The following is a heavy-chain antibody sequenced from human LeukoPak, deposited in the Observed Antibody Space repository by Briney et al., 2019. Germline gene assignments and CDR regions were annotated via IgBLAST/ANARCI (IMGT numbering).Heavy chain of an antibody. Sequence: GASLRLSCAASGFTFSSYAMSWVRQAPGKGLEWVSAISGSGGRTYYADSVKGRFTISRDNSKNTLYLQMNSLGAEDTAVYYCAKGERHYYDSSGYYSYYFDYWGQGTLVTVSS. CDR2: ISGSGGRT. D-gene: IGHD3-22*01. J-gene: IGHJ4*02. CDR1: GFTFSSYA. V-gene: IGHV3-23*01. CDR3: AKGERHYYDSSGYYSYYFDY.